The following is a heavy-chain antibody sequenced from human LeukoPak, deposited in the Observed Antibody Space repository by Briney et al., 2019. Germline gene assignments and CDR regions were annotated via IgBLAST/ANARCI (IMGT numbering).Heavy chain of an antibody. CDR3: ARDPREGSGSYSFFSVWDY. Sequence: KPSETLSLTYTVSGYSISSGYYWGWIRQPPGKGLEWIVSIYHSGSTYYNPSLKSRVTISVDTSKNQFSLKLSSVTAADTAVYYCARDPREGSGSYSFFSVWDYWGQGTLVTVSS. CDR2: IYHSGST. CDR1: GYSISSGYY. D-gene: IGHD1-26*01. V-gene: IGHV4-38-2*02. J-gene: IGHJ4*02.